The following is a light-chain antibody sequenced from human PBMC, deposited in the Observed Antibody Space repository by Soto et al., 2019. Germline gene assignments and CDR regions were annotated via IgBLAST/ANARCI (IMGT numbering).Light chain of an antibody. CDR3: HQRYHWPPLS. J-gene: IGKJ4*01. CDR2: DAS. V-gene: IGKV3-11*01. CDR1: QSVFSY. Sequence: EIVLTQSPATLSLSPGERATLSCRASQSVFSYLGWYQQRPGQAPRLLIYDASNRATGVPARFTGSRSVTHFTLTTISLAPEDFSLSYCHQRYHWPPLSFGGGTNVEI.